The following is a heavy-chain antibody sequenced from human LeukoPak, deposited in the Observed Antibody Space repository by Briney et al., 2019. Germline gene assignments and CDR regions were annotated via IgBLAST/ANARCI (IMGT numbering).Heavy chain of an antibody. CDR1: GFTFSDYY. CDR2: IYYSGST. Sequence: ESLRLSCAASGFTFSDYYMSWIRQPPGKGLEWIGSIYYSGSTYYNPSLKSRVTISVDTSKNQFSLKLSSVTAADTAVYYCARYYDYVWGSYRYTTLPRGPDAFDIWGQGTMVTVSS. V-gene: IGHV4-38-2*01. CDR3: ARYYDYVWGSYRYTTLPRGPDAFDI. J-gene: IGHJ3*02. D-gene: IGHD3-16*02.